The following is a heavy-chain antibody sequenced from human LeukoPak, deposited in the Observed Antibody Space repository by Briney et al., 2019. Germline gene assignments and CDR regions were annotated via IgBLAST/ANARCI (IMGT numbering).Heavy chain of an antibody. V-gene: IGHV3-23*03. J-gene: IGHJ6*03. CDR3: AECLRVRGVPDYMDV. CDR1: GFTLTTYA. CDR2: IYKNAVT. D-gene: IGHD3-10*02. Sequence: PLGSPRLSSAPSGFTLTTYAMNGVRDSPQEGLWWVSVIYKNAVTYYTATATGRFTISRENTKKMMYLQRKSLRAEETAGYYCAECLRVRGVPDYMDVWGKGTTVIISS.